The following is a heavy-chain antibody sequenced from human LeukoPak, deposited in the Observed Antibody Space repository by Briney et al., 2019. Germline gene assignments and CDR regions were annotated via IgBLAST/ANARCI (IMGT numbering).Heavy chain of an antibody. Sequence: ASVKVSCKASGGTFSSYAISWVRQAPGQGLEWMGGIIPIFGTANYAQKFQGRVTITTDESTSTAYMELSSLRSEDTAVYYCARGRSPHNWFDPWGQGTLVTVSS. CDR1: GGTFSSYA. CDR2: IIPIFGTA. CDR3: ARGRSPHNWFDP. V-gene: IGHV1-69*05. J-gene: IGHJ5*02.